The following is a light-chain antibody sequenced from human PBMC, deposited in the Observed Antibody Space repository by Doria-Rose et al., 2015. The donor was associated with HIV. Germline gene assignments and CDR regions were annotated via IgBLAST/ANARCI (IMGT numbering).Light chain of an antibody. CDR1: QNINRI. J-gene: IGKJ1*01. CDR2: AAS. Sequence: MTQSPSSLSASVGDRVTITCRASQNINRILNWYQQKPGKVPKVLIYAASSLQSGVPSRFSGSGSGTDFTLTISSLQPEDFATYYCQQSFSTPRTFGQGTKVEIK. CDR3: QQSFSTPRT. V-gene: IGKV1-39*01.